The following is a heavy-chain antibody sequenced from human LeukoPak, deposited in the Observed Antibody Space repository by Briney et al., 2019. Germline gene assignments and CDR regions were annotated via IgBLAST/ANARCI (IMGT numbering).Heavy chain of an antibody. D-gene: IGHD6-19*01. Sequence: SETLSLTCIVSGGSISSYYWSWIRQPAGKGLEWIGRIYTSGSTNYNPSLKSRVTMSVDTSKNQFSLKLSSVTAADTAVYYCAKEKYSSGFFDYWGQGTLVTVSS. J-gene: IGHJ4*02. CDR2: IYTSGST. CDR1: GGSISSYY. V-gene: IGHV4-4*07. CDR3: AKEKYSSGFFDY.